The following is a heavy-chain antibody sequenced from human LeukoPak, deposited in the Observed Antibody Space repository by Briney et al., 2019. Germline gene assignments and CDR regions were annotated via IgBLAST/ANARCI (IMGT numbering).Heavy chain of an antibody. Sequence: SETLSLTCTVSGGSISSYYWSWIRQPPGKGLEWIGYIYYSGSTNYNPSLKSRVTISVDTSKNQFSLKLSSVTAADTAVYYCARVAAVAGHKGSNDYWGQGTLVTVSS. CDR1: GGSISSYY. D-gene: IGHD6-19*01. V-gene: IGHV4-59*01. J-gene: IGHJ4*02. CDR3: ARVAAVAGHKGSNDY. CDR2: IYYSGST.